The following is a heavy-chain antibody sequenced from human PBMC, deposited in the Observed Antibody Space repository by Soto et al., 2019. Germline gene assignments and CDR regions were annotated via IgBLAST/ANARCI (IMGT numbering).Heavy chain of an antibody. D-gene: IGHD3-10*01. Sequence: GGSLRLSCEVSGFTFENYAMNWVRRAPGKGLEWVSSISNIGGQTYYADSVKGRFTISRDNSKNTLYLQMNSLRAEDTAVYYCAKDRGTMVRGVISLTFDYWGQGTLVTVSS. J-gene: IGHJ4*02. V-gene: IGHV3-23*01. CDR2: ISNIGGQT. CDR1: GFTFENYA. CDR3: AKDRGTMVRGVISLTFDY.